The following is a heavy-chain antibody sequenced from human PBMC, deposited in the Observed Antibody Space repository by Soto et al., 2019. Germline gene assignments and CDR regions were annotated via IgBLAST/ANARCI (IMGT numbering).Heavy chain of an antibody. V-gene: IGHV4-39*01. J-gene: IGHJ4*02. Sequence: SETLSLTCTVAGGSISSSSYYWGWIRPPPGKGLEWIGSIYYSGSTYYNPSLKSRVTISVDTSKNQFSLKLSSVTAADTAVYYCARHTPAISISDHWGQGTLVTVS. CDR2: IYYSGST. D-gene: IGHD2-15*01. CDR3: ARHTPAISISDH. CDR1: GGSISSSSYY.